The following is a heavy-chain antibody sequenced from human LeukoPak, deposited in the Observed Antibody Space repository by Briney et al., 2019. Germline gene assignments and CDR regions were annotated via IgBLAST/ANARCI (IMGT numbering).Heavy chain of an antibody. CDR3: AKERDGYNYFDY. D-gene: IGHD5-12*01. J-gene: IGHJ4*02. Sequence: PGGSLRLSCAASGFTFSSYSMNWVRQAPGKGLEWVSGISWNSGSIGYADSVKGRFTISRDNAKNSLYLQMNSLRAEDTALYYCAKERDGYNYFDYWGQGTLVTVSS. CDR2: ISWNSGSI. CDR1: GFTFSSYS. V-gene: IGHV3-9*01.